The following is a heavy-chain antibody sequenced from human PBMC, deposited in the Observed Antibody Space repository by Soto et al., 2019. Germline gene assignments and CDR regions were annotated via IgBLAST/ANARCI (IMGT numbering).Heavy chain of an antibody. CDR3: ARCGYSYGYAYYFDY. CDR2: IYHSGST. CDR1: GGSISSSNW. V-gene: IGHV4-4*02. J-gene: IGHJ4*02. Sequence: SETLSLTCAVSGGSISSSNWWSWVRQPPGKGLEWIGEIYHSGSTNYNPSLKSRVTISVDKSKNQFSLKLSSVTAADTAVYYCARCGYSYGYAYYFDYWGQGTLVTVSS. D-gene: IGHD5-18*01.